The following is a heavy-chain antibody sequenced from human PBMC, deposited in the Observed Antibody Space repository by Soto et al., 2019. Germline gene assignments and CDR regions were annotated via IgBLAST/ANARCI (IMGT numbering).Heavy chain of an antibody. CDR1: GFTFSSYG. D-gene: IGHD3-10*01. Sequence: QVQLVESGGGVVQPGRSLRLSCAASGFTFSSYGMHWVRQAPGKGLEWVAVISYDGSNKYYADSVKGRFTISRDNSKNTLYLQMNSLRAEDTAVYYCAKDPAHYYCSGSYDSYPDYWGQGTLVTVSS. CDR3: AKDPAHYYCSGSYDSYPDY. CDR2: ISYDGSNK. J-gene: IGHJ4*02. V-gene: IGHV3-30*18.